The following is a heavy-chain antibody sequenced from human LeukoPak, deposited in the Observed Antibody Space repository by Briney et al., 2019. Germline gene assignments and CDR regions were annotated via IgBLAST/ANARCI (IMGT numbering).Heavy chain of an antibody. CDR1: GFTAGYNY. D-gene: IGHD2-15*01. CDR2: IYRGDT. Sequence: GGSLRLSCAVSGFTAGYNYMSWVRQAPGRGLEWVSVIYRGDTYYADAVKGRFTISREDSKNPVFLQMYRLRADDTPVDFCASYYCSSGSCYFDTWGQGTLVAVSS. CDR3: ASYYCSSGSCYFDT. V-gene: IGHV3-53*01. J-gene: IGHJ4*02.